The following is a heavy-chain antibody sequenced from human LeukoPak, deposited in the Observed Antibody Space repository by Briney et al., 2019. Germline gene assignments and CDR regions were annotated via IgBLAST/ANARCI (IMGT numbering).Heavy chain of an antibody. Sequence: SETLSLTCTVSGGSISSYYWSWIRQPPGKGLEWIGYIYYSGSTNYNPSPKSRVTISVDTSKNQFSLKLSSVTAADTAVYYCARFVTDTALWFDPWGQGTLVTVSS. CDR1: GGSISSYY. CDR2: IYYSGST. CDR3: ARFVTDTALWFDP. J-gene: IGHJ5*02. D-gene: IGHD5-18*01. V-gene: IGHV4-59*01.